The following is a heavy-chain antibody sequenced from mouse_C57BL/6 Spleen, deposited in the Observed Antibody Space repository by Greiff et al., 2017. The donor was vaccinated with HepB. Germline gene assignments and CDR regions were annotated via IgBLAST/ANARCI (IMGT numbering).Heavy chain of an antibody. V-gene: IGHV1-47*01. Sequence: VQLQQSGAELVKPGASVKMSCKASGYTFTTYPIEWMKQNHGKSLEWIGNFHPYNDDTKYNEKFKGKATLTVEKSSSTVYLELSRLTSDASSVDYCSRVYYYGPYWYFDVWGTGTTVTVSS. J-gene: IGHJ1*03. CDR2: FHPYNDDT. D-gene: IGHD1-1*01. CDR1: GYTFTTYP. CDR3: SRVYYYGPYWYFDV.